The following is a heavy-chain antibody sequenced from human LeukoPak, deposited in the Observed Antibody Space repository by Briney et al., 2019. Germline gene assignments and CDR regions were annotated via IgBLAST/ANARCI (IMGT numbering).Heavy chain of an antibody. D-gene: IGHD3-3*01. Sequence: GSLRLSCAASGFTFRSCWMHWVRQVPGKELVWVSRINGDGSATNYADSVRGRFTISGDNAKNTLYLQMNSLRADDSAVYYCASLVGGYYPPVEAFDIWGQGTMVTVSS. J-gene: IGHJ3*02. CDR2: INGDGSAT. V-gene: IGHV3-74*01. CDR1: GFTFRSCW. CDR3: ASLVGGYYPPVEAFDI.